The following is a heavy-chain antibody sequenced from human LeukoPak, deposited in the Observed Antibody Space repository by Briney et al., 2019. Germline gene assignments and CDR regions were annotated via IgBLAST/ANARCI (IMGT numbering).Heavy chain of an antibody. V-gene: IGHV1-69*13. J-gene: IGHJ4*02. D-gene: IGHD1-26*01. Sequence: SVKVSCKASGGTFSSYAINWVRQAPGQGLEWMGGIIPIFGTANYAQKFQGRVTITADESTSTAYMELSSLRSEDTAVYYCASSVGATRRYDYWGQGTLVTVSS. CDR1: GGTFSSYA. CDR3: ASSVGATRRYDY. CDR2: IIPIFGTA.